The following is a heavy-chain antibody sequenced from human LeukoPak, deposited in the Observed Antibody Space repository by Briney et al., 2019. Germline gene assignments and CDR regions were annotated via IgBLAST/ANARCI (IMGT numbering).Heavy chain of an antibody. J-gene: IGHJ1*01. CDR2: IWKDGSKA. Sequence: GGSLRLSCAASGFTFSSYAMSWVRQAPGKGLEWVAVIWKDGSKAFYGDAVRGRFTLARDNSKSTVFLEMNSLRAGDTAVYYCGRGNKSFDRWGQGTLVIVS. V-gene: IGHV3-33*08. CDR3: GRGNKSFDR. CDR1: GFTFSSYA. D-gene: IGHD1/OR15-1a*01.